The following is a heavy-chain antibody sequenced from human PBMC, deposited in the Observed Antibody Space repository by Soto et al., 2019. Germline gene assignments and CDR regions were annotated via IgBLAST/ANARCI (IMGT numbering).Heavy chain of an antibody. J-gene: IGHJ6*02. CDR2: MSGSGDST. CDR3: AKAPSMVRHTYYHGMDV. Sequence: GSLRLSCAASGFTFSTYAMSWVRQAPGKGLEWVSGMSGSGDSTYYADSVKGRLTISRDNSKNTLYLQMNSLRAEDTAVYYCAKAPSMVRHTYYHGMDVWGQGTTVTVSS. CDR1: GFTFSTYA. D-gene: IGHD3-10*01. V-gene: IGHV3-23*01.